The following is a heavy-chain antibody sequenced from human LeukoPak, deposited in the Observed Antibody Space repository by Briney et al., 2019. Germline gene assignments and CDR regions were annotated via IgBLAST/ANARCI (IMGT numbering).Heavy chain of an antibody. J-gene: IGHJ4*02. CDR3: AREFVKLGGYGPFDY. Sequence: PSQTLSLTCTVSGGSISSGDYYWSWIRQPPGKGLEWIGYIYHSGSTYYNPSLKSRVTISVDRSKNQFSLKLSSVTAADTAVYYCAREFVKLGGYGPFDYWGQGTLVTVSS. CDR2: IYHSGST. D-gene: IGHD7-27*01. V-gene: IGHV4-30-2*01. CDR1: GGSISSGDYY.